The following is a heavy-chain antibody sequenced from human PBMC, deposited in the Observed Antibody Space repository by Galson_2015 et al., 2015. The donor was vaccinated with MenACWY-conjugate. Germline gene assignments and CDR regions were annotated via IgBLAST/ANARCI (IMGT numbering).Heavy chain of an antibody. Sequence: SLRLSCAASGFTFSAYGMHWVRQAPGKGLEWVAFTRYDGVTKDYADSVKGRFTISRDNSKNTLYLQMNSLRVEDTAVYYCAKDLPDWYSTIACDYWGQGALVTVSS. CDR2: TRYDGVTK. CDR1: GFTFSAYG. J-gene: IGHJ4*02. D-gene: IGHD1-26*01. CDR3: AKDLPDWYSTIACDY. V-gene: IGHV3-30*02.